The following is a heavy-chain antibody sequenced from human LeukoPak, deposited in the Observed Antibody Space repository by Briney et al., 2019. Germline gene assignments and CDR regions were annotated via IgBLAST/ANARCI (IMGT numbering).Heavy chain of an antibody. V-gene: IGHV3-53*01. Sequence: SGGSLTLSCALSGFTVSSNYMRWLRQAPGEGVEWVCDIYRGGCTYYADSVKGRFSISRDNSKNTLYLQMNSLRAEDTAVYYCARTKSPHYGDYRGYFDYWGQGTLVTVSS. D-gene: IGHD4-17*01. J-gene: IGHJ4*02. CDR3: ARTKSPHYGDYRGYFDY. CDR1: GFTVSSNY. CDR2: IYRGGCT.